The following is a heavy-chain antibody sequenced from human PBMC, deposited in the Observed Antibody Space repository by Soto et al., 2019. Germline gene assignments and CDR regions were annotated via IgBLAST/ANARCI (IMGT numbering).Heavy chain of an antibody. J-gene: IGHJ6*02. V-gene: IGHV4-34*01. CDR2: INHSGST. CDR3: ARTTFGVVFITGMDV. CDR1: GGSFSGYY. Sequence: SETLSLTCAVYGGSFSGYYWGWIRQPPGKGLEWIGEINHSGSTNYNPSLKSRVTISVDTSKNQFSLKLSSVTAADTAVYYCARTTFGVVFITGMDVWGQGTTVTVSS. D-gene: IGHD3-3*01.